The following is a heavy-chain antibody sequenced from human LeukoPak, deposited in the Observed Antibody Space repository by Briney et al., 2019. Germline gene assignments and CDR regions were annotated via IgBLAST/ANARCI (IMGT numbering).Heavy chain of an antibody. V-gene: IGHV1-18*01. CDR2: ISGYNGDT. CDR1: GYTFSTHG. Sequence: ASVKVSCKASGYTFSTHGINWVRQAPGQGLEWMGWISGYNGDTNYAQKFQGRVTMTTDTSTTTAYMELRSLRSDDTAVYYCARDGSGTYYPAGVGWFDPWGQGTLVTVSS. D-gene: IGHD3-10*01. CDR3: ARDGSGTYYPAGVGWFDP. J-gene: IGHJ5*02.